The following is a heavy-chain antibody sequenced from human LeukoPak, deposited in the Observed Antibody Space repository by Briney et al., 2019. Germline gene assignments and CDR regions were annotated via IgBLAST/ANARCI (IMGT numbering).Heavy chain of an antibody. CDR3: ATDRGHFDY. CDR2: ISSSSTYM. Sequence: PGGSLRLSCAASGFTFSAFEMSWVRQAPGKGLEWVSSISSSSTYMYYADSVKGRFTISRDNAKNSLYLQMNSLRAEDTAVYYCATDRGHFDYWGQGTLVTVSS. V-gene: IGHV3-21*01. J-gene: IGHJ4*02. CDR1: GFTFSAFE.